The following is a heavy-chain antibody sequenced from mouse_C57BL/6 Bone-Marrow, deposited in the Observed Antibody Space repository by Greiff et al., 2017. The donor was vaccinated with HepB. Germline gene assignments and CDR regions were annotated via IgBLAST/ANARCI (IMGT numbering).Heavy chain of an antibody. CDR1: GYSITSGYY. CDR3: ARRDYGSSCFAY. J-gene: IGHJ3*01. Sequence: EVQLQESGPGLVKPSQSLSLTCSVTGYSITSGYYWNWIRQFPGNKLEWMGYISYDGSNNYNPSLKNRISITRDTSKNQFFLKLNSVTTEDTATYYCARRDYGSSCFAYWGQGTLVTVSA. CDR2: ISYDGSN. V-gene: IGHV3-6*01. D-gene: IGHD1-1*01.